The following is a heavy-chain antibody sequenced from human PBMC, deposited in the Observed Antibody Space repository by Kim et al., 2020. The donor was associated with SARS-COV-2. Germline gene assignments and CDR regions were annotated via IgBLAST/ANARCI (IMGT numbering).Heavy chain of an antibody. V-gene: IGHV4-34*01. Sequence: SETLSLPCAVYGGSFSGYYWSWIRQPPGKGLEWIGEINHSGSTNYNPSLKSRVTISVDTSKNQFSLKLSSVTAADTAVYYCARVRNDSPPIPPDYWGQGTLVTVSS. CDR2: INHSGST. J-gene: IGHJ4*02. D-gene: IGHD3-22*01. CDR3: ARVRNDSPPIPPDY. CDR1: GGSFSGYY.